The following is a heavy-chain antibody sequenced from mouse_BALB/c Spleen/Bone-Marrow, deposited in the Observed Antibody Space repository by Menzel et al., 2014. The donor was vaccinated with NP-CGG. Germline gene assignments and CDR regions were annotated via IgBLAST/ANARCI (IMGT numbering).Heavy chain of an antibody. CDR3: ARIYDGYFLFDY. CDR2: IYPYNGGT. V-gene: IGHV1S29*02. D-gene: IGHD2-3*01. J-gene: IGHJ2*01. CDR1: GYTFTDYN. Sequence: EVQLVESGPELVKPGASVKASCKASGYTFTDYNMHWVKQSHGQSLEWIGYIYPYNGGTGYNQEFKSKATLTVDNSSSTAYMELRSLTSEDSAVYYCARIYDGYFLFDYWGQGTTLTVFS.